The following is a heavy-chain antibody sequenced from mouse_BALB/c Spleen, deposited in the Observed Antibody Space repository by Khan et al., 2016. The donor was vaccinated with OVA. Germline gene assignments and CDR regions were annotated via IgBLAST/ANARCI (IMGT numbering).Heavy chain of an antibody. J-gene: IGHJ3*01. CDR3: ARGNYYGSNSWFAY. Sequence: EVQLQQSGPELVKPGASMKISCKASGYSFTDYTMNWVKQSHGKNLEWIGLINPYNGFTSYNQKFKGKATLTVDKSSRTAYMALLSLTSEDSAVYYCARGNYYGSNSWFAYWGQGTLVTVSA. D-gene: IGHD1-1*01. V-gene: IGHV1-18*01. CDR2: INPYNGFT. CDR1: GYSFTDYT.